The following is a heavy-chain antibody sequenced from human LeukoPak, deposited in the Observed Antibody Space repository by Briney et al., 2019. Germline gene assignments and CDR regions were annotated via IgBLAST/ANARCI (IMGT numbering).Heavy chain of an antibody. Sequence: PGGSLRLSCAASGFAFSSYTINWVRLAPGKGLEWVSSIYISSTYIYYADSVKGRFTISRDNAKNSLYLQMNSRRAEDTAVYYCARSSWVPGAINDYGGEGTLVTLSS. J-gene: IGHJ4*02. D-gene: IGHD2-2*01. CDR3: ARSSWVPGAINDY. CDR1: GFAFSSYT. CDR2: IYISSTYI. V-gene: IGHV3-21*01.